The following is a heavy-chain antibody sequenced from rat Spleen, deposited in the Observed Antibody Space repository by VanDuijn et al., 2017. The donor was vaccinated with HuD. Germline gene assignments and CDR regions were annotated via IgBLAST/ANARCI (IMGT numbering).Heavy chain of an antibody. J-gene: IGHJ4*01. V-gene: IGHV2S63*01. CDR3: TREGYSSYGSMDA. Sequence: VQLKESGPGLVQPSQTLSLTCTVSGFSLMDYSVHWVRQPPGKGLEWMGVMWRDGDTSYNSALKSRLRISRDTSKSQVFLERNSRQTEDTAIYVCTREGYSSYGSMDAWGQGASVTVSS. D-gene: IGHD1-2*01. CDR1: GFSLMDYS. CDR2: MWRDGDT.